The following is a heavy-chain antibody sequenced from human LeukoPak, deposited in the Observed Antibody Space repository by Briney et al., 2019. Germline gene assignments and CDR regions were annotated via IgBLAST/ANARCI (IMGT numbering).Heavy chain of an antibody. CDR2: ISANSGNT. CDR3: ARDRHYDASTVFDP. CDR1: GYTFINYG. D-gene: IGHD3-3*01. J-gene: IGHJ5*02. Sequence: ASVKVSCKASGYTFINYGISWVRQAPGQGLEWMGWISANSGNTKFAQKVQGRITMTTDTSTSTAYMELGSLRSDDTAIYYCARDRHYDASTVFDPWGQGTLVTVSS. V-gene: IGHV1-18*01.